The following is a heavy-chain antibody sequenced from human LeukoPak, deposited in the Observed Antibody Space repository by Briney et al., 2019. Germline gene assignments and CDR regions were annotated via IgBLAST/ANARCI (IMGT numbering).Heavy chain of an antibody. D-gene: IGHD6-19*01. CDR1: GGSFSGYY. V-gene: IGHV4-34*01. CDR2: INHSGST. J-gene: IGHJ4*02. Sequence: PSETLSLTCAVYGGSFSGYYWSWIRQPPGKGLEWIGEINHSGSTNYNPSLKSRVTISVDTSKNQFSLKLGSVTAADTAVYYCARRRIAVALYYFDYWGQGTLVTVSS. CDR3: ARRRIAVALYYFDY.